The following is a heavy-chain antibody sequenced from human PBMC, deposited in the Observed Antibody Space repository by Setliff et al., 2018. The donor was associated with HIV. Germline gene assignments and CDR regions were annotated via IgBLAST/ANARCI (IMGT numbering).Heavy chain of an antibody. V-gene: IGHV4-39*01. CDR3: ARLRGEEQWLVRGWFDP. J-gene: IGHJ5*02. Sequence: SETLSLTCTVSGGSISSSSYYWGWIRQPPGKGLEWIGSIYYSGSTYYNPSLKSRVTISVDTSKNQFSLKLSSVTAADTAVYYCARLRGEEQWLVRGWFDPWGQGTLVTVSS. D-gene: IGHD6-19*01. CDR1: GGSISSSSYY. CDR2: IYYSGST.